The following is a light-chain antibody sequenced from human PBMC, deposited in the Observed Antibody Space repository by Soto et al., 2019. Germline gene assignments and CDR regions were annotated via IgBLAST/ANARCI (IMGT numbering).Light chain of an antibody. J-gene: IGLJ3*02. CDR2: SDA. V-gene: IGLV1-36*01. Sequence: QPVLTQPPSVSGAPRQRVTISCSGSSSNIGNNAVNWYQLLPGKAPRLLIYSDALLPSGVPDRFSGSKSGTSASLAISGLQSEDEADYYCETWDDILSVRMFGGGTKLTVL. CDR3: ETWDDILSVRM. CDR1: SSNIGNNA.